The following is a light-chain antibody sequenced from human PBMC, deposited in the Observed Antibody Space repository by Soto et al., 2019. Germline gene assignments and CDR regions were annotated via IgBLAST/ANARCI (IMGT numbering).Light chain of an antibody. J-gene: IGKJ3*01. CDR2: NAS. V-gene: IGKV3-11*01. CDR1: ESVRSY. CDR3: QQRSDWEFT. Sequence: EIVLTQSPGTLSLSPGARATLSCRASESVRSYLAWYQQKPGQAPRLLIYNASKRATGIPARFSGSGSGTDFTLTVSSLEPEDFAIYYCQQRSDWEFTYGPGTRVDIK.